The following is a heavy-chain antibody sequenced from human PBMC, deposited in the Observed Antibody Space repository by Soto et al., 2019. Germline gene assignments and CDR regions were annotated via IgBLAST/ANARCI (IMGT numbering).Heavy chain of an antibody. D-gene: IGHD6-6*01. CDR1: GYTFTNNG. CDR3: AIGHSQYRSEN. V-gene: IGHV1-18*01. Sequence: QIQLVQSGAEVKKPGASVKVSCKASGYTFTNNGINWVRQAPGQGLEWMGWISGYNGNANYAQKFQSRVTMTTDTSTSTAYMELRSLTSDHTAVYYCAIGHSQYRSENWGQRSLVTVSS. J-gene: IGHJ4*02. CDR2: ISGYNGNA.